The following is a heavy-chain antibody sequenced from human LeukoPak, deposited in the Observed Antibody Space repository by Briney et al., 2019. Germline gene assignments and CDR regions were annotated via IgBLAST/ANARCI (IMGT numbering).Heavy chain of an antibody. J-gene: IGHJ3*02. D-gene: IGHD1/OR15-1a*01. CDR3: ARDLGVGVEQGWQDI. CDR2: VSYDGSNK. V-gene: IGHV3-30-3*01. Sequence: GGSLRLSCAASGFTFSSYAMQWVRQAPGKGLEWMAVVSYDGSNKYYADSVKGRFTISRDNSKNTLYLQMNSLRAEDTAVYYCARDLGVGVEQGWQDIWGQVTMVTVSS. CDR1: GFTFSSYA.